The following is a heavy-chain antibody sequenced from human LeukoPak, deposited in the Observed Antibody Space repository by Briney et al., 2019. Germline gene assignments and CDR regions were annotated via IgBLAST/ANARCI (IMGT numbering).Heavy chain of an antibody. D-gene: IGHD5-18*01. V-gene: IGHV3-11*04. CDR2: ISSSGSAT. CDR3: ARESRYSHDH. Sequence: GGSLRLSCAASGFTLSDYYMSWIRQAPGKGLEWVSYISSSGSATYYADSVKGRFTISRDNPKNSLYLQMNSLRADDTAVYYCARESRYSHDHWGQGTLVTVSS. CDR1: GFTLSDYY. J-gene: IGHJ4*02.